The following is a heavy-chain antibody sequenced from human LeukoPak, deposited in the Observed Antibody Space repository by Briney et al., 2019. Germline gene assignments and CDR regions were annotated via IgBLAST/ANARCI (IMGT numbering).Heavy chain of an antibody. CDR3: ANNFDY. Sequence: GGSLRLSCASSGFTFSNYGMHWVRQAPGKGLEWVAVIWYDGSNKYYADSVKGRFTISRDNSKNTLYLQMNSLRAEDTAVYYCANNFDYWGQGTLVTVSS. V-gene: IGHV3-33*06. J-gene: IGHJ4*02. CDR1: GFTFSNYG. CDR2: IWYDGSNK.